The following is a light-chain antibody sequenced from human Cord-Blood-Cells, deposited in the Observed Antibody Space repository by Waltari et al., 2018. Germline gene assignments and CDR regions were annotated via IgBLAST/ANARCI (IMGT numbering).Light chain of an antibody. J-gene: IGLJ3*02. Sequence: QSALTQPRSVSGSPGQSVTISCTGTSSDVGGYNYVSWYHQHPGKAPKLMIYDVSKRPSGVPDRFSGSQAGNTASLTISGLQAEDEADYYCCSYAGSYTWVFGGGTKLTVL. V-gene: IGLV2-11*01. CDR2: DVS. CDR1: SSDVGGYNY. CDR3: CSYAGSYTWV.